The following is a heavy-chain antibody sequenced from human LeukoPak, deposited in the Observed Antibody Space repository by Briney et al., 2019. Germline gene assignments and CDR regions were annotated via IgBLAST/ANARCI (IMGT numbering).Heavy chain of an antibody. V-gene: IGHV4-59*01. CDR3: ARGRAAAGTPFDY. D-gene: IGHD6-13*01. CDR2: IHYSGTT. Sequence: SETLSLTCAVYGGSFSGYYWSWIRQPPGKGLEWIGDIHYSGTTNYNPSLKSRVTISVDTSKNQFSLKLSSVTAADTAVYYCARGRAAAGTPFDYWGQGTLVTVSS. J-gene: IGHJ4*02. CDR1: GGSFSGYY.